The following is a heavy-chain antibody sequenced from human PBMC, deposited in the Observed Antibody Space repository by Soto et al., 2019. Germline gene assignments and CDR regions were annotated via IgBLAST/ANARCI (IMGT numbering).Heavy chain of an antibody. CDR1: GGSFSGYY. CDR3: ARGGRIFGVALRGYFQH. D-gene: IGHD3-3*01. V-gene: IGHV4-34*01. J-gene: IGHJ1*01. CDR2: INHSGST. Sequence: SETLSLTCAVYGGSFSGYYWSWIRQPPGKGLEWIGEINHSGSTNYNPSLKSRVTISVDTSKNQFSLKLSSVTAADTAVYYCARGGRIFGVALRGYFQHWGQGTLVTAPQ.